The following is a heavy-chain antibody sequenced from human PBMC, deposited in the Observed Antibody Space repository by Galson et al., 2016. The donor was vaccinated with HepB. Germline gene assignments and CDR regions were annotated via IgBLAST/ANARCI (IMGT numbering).Heavy chain of an antibody. CDR1: GYTFTSYG. CDR3: ARKGTAEAVDY. J-gene: IGHJ4*02. V-gene: IGHV1-18*01. D-gene: IGHD6-19*01. Sequence: SVKVSCKASGYTFTSYGMSWVRQAPGQGLEWMGWISGYNGDTKYAQKLQGRVTMTTDTSTSTAFMELRSLRSDDTAMYYCARKGTAEAVDYWGQGTLVTVSS. CDR2: ISGYNGDT.